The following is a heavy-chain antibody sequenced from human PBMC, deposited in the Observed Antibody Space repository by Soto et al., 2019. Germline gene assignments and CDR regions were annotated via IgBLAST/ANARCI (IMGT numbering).Heavy chain of an antibody. CDR2: IYYSGSA. J-gene: IGHJ3*02. V-gene: IGHV4-39*01. Sequence: PSETLSLTCTVSGGSISTSVYYWCWIRQPPGRRLEWIANIYYSGSAYYNPSLKSRVSTSVDKSKNQFYLKLRFVTAADTAVYYCARQGSRAFDIWGQGTMVS. D-gene: IGHD2-15*01. CDR1: GGSISTSVYY. CDR3: ARQGSRAFDI.